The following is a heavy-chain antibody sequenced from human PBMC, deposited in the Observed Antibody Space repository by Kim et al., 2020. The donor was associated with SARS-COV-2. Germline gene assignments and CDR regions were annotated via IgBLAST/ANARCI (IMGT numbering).Heavy chain of an antibody. Sequence: SETLSLTCTVSGGSISSSSYYWGWIRQPPGKGLEWIGSIYYSGSTYYNPSLKSRVTISVDTSKNQFSLKLSSVTAADTAVYYCARGQLPDDYWGQGTLVTVSS. J-gene: IGHJ4*02. CDR2: IYYSGST. D-gene: IGHD1-1*01. CDR1: GGSISSSSYY. CDR3: ARGQLPDDY. V-gene: IGHV4-39*01.